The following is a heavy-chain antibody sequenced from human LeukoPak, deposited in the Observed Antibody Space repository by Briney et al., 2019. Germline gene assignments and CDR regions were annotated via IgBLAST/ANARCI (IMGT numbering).Heavy chain of an antibody. CDR1: GGSISSGGYY. D-gene: IGHD6-13*01. Sequence: NPSQTLSLTCTVSGGSISSGGYYWSWIRQHPGKGLEWIGYIYYSGTTYYNPSLKSRVTISVDTSKNQFSLKLSSVTAADTAVYHCARGIAAWRPTHFDYWGQGTLVTVSS. CDR3: ARGIAAWRPTHFDY. J-gene: IGHJ4*02. CDR2: IYYSGTT. V-gene: IGHV4-31*03.